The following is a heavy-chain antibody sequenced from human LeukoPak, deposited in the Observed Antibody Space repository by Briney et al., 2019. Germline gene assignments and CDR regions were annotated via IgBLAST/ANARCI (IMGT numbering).Heavy chain of an antibody. J-gene: IGHJ4*02. Sequence: GGSLRLSCAASGFTFSSSWMAWVRQAPGQGLQWVASMNQGGSIRNHVDSVKGRFTISRDNAKNSLYLQMNSLRAEDTAVFYCVRGGLGSAFDNWGQGTLVTVSS. CDR1: GFTFSSSW. D-gene: IGHD6-19*01. V-gene: IGHV3-7*04. CDR3: VRGGLGSAFDN. CDR2: MNQGGSIR.